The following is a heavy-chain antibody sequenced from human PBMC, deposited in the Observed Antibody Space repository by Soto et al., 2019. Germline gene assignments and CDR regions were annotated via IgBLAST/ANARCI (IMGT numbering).Heavy chain of an antibody. J-gene: IGHJ4*02. CDR2: ISAYNGNT. V-gene: IGHV1-18*01. CDR1: XXXXXTXX. Sequence: QVQLVQSGGEVKKPGASVKVSXXXXXXXXXTXXFSXXXXAXGXGLEXVGWISAYNGNTNYAQKLQGRVTLTTDTSTSTGYMELRSLRSDDTAVYYCXRVGXGVXSGATVDYWGQGTLVTVSS. CDR3: XRVGXGVXSGATVDY. D-gene: IGHD1-26*01.